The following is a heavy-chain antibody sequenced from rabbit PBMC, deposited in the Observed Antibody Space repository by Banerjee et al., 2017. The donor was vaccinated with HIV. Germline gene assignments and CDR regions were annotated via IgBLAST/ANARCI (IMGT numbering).Heavy chain of an antibody. Sequence: QSLEESGGDLVKPWASLTLTCTASGFSFSISNWICWVRQAPGKGLEWIACIYTSSGSIHYASWAKGRFTISKTSSTTVTLQMTSLTAADTATYFCATDGLWGPGTLVTVS. CDR1: GFSFSISNW. J-gene: IGHJ4*01. V-gene: IGHV1S40*01. CDR3: ATDGL. CDR2: IYTSSGSI.